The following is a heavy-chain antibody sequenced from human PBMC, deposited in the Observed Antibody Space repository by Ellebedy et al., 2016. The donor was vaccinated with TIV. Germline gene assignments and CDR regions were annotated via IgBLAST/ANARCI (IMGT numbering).Heavy chain of an antibody. CDR3: ARDQASRGVIIY. CDR2: INTDGTTT. Sequence: GESLKISCAASGFTFSNHWMHWVRPVPGKGLVWVSRINTDGTTTTYADSVKGRFTISRDNAKNTLFMQMKSLRADDTAVYYCARDQASRGVIIYWGQGTLVTVSS. CDR1: GFTFSNHW. J-gene: IGHJ4*02. D-gene: IGHD3-10*01. V-gene: IGHV3-74*03.